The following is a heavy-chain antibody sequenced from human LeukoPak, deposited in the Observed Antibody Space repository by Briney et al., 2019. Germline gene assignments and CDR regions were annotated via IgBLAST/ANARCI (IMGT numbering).Heavy chain of an antibody. J-gene: IGHJ4*02. CDR1: GGSISSGAYY. CDR3: ARGWRGGDYEYYFDY. V-gene: IGHV4-31*03. Sequence: SETLSLTCTVSGGSISSGAYYWNWIRQHPGKGLEWIGYIYYSGSTYYNPSLKSRVTISVDTSKNQFSLKLSSVTAADTAVYYCARGWRGGDYEYYFDYWGQGTLVTVSS. CDR2: IYYSGST. D-gene: IGHD4-17*01.